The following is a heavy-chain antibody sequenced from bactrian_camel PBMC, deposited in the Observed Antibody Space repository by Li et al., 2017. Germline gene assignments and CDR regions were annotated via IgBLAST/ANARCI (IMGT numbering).Heavy chain of an antibody. CDR3: AAGWSYGVGTLLRRHYNY. J-gene: IGHJ4*01. CDR1: APDTYC. Sequence: HVQLVESGGGSVQPGGSLTLSCVASAPDTYCLAWFRQGPGKEREGLAALDSDGRMQYSNSAKGRFTISQDNAKKTTYLQMDHLKTEDTAIYYCAAGWSYGVGTLLRRHYNYWGQGTQVTVS. CDR2: LDSDGRM. V-gene: IGHV3S53*01. D-gene: IGHD5*01.